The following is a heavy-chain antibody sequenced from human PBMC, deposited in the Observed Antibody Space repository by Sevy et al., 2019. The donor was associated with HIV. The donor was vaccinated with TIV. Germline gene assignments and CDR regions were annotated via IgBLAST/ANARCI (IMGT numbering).Heavy chain of an antibody. J-gene: IGHJ6*02. D-gene: IGHD3-9*01. CDR3: ARVAGDYDILTGPFYYYYGMDV. Sequence: SETLSLTCTVSGGSISSYYWSWIRQPPGKGLEWMGYIYYSGSTNYNPSLKSRVTISVDTSKNQFSLKLSSVTAADTAVYYCARVAGDYDILTGPFYYYYGMDVWGQGTTVTVSS. CDR1: GGSISSYY. V-gene: IGHV4-59*01. CDR2: IYYSGST.